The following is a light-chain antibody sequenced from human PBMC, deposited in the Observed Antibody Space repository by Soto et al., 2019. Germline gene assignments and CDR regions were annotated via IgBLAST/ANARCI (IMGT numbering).Light chain of an antibody. Sequence: EIVMTQSPATLSVSPGERATLSCRASQSISSNLAWYQQKPGQAPRLLMFRTSSRATGFPARFSGSGSGTDFTLTISSLQPEDFATYYCQQSYITPPLTFGGGTKVDI. CDR3: QQSYITPPLT. J-gene: IGKJ4*01. CDR2: RTS. V-gene: IGKV3-15*01. CDR1: QSISSN.